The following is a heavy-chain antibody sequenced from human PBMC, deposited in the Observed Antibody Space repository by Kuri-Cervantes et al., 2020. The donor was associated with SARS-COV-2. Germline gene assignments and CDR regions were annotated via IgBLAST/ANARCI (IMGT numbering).Heavy chain of an antibody. Sequence: ASVKVSCKASGYIFTTFAMNWVRQAPGQGLEWMGWIFGSNGYITYAQKFQGRVTMTTDKSTSTAYMELRGLRSDDTAVYYCARVAEYGSGDFDYLGQGTLVTVSS. CDR2: IFGSNGYI. CDR1: GYIFTTFA. J-gene: IGHJ4*02. CDR3: ARVAEYGSGDFDY. D-gene: IGHD3-10*01. V-gene: IGHV1-18*04.